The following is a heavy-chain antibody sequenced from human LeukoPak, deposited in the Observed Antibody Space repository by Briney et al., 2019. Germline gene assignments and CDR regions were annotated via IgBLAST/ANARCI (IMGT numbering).Heavy chain of an antibody. V-gene: IGHV4-4*07. J-gene: IGHJ4*02. CDR3: ARALWFGELANFDY. CDR2: IYTSGST. D-gene: IGHD3-10*01. Sequence: PSETLSLTCTVSXXXXSXYXWXWXRQXXXXXXXXXXHIYTSGSTNYNPALKSRVTISVDTSKNQFSLKLSSMTAADTAVYYCARALWFGELANFDYWGQGTLVTVSS. CDR1: XXXXSXYX.